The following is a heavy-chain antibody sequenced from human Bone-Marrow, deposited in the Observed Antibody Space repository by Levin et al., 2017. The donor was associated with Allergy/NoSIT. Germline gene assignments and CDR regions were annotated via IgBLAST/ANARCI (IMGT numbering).Heavy chain of an antibody. D-gene: IGHD3-10*01. CDR1: GGSITSGGYS. CDR3: ARAFFDGSGSFDY. J-gene: IGHJ4*02. Sequence: SQTLSLTCSVSGGSITSGGYSWNWIRQPPGKGLECIGYIYHSGRTNYNPSLRSRLTISVDKSKNEFSLRLSSVTAADTAVYYCARAFFDGSGSFDYWGQGTLVTVSS. CDR2: IYHSGRT. V-gene: IGHV4-30-2*01.